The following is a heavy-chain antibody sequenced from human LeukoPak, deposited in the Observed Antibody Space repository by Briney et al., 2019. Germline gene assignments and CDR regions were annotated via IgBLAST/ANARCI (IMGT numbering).Heavy chain of an antibody. CDR1: GYTFTSYV. Sequence: ASVKVSCKASGYTFTSYVISWVRQAPGQGLEWMGWISAYNGNTNYAQKLQGRVTMTTDTSTRTAYMELRSLRSDDTAVYYCARSPDIVVVPAAHSDAFDIWGQGRMVTVSS. D-gene: IGHD2-2*01. J-gene: IGHJ3*02. CDR3: ARSPDIVVVPAAHSDAFDI. V-gene: IGHV1-18*01. CDR2: ISAYNGNT.